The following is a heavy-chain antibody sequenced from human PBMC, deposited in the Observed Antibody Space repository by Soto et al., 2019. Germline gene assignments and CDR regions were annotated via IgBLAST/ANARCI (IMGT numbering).Heavy chain of an antibody. J-gene: IGHJ5*02. CDR1: GFTFSSPA. CDR2: ISESGDNT. Sequence: SGGSLRLSCAASGFTFSSPAMSWVRQAPGKGLEWVSAISESGDNTFYADSVKGRFTISRDNTKSTLYLQMSSLRAEDTALYFCAKGGYNFGLDPWGQGTLVTVSS. V-gene: IGHV3-23*01. D-gene: IGHD5-18*01. CDR3: AKGGYNFGLDP.